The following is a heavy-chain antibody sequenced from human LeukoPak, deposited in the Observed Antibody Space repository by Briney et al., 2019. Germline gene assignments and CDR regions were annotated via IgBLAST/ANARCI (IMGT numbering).Heavy chain of an antibody. CDR1: GFTFSSYS. Sequence: GGSLRLSCAASGFTFSSYSMNWVRQAPGKGLEWVSYISSSSSYIYYADSVKGRFTISRDNAKNSLYLQMNSLRAEDTAVYYCARDGPGTDSSGWYESRDYWGQGTLVTVSS. CDR2: ISSSSSYI. CDR3: ARDGPGTDSSGWYESRDY. J-gene: IGHJ4*02. D-gene: IGHD6-19*01. V-gene: IGHV3-21*01.